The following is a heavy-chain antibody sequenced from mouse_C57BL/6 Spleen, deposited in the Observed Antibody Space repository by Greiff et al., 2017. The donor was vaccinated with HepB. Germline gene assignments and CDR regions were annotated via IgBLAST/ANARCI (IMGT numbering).Heavy chain of an antibody. CDR2: IYPGGGYT. CDR3: ARRYGNSHWYFDV. D-gene: IGHD2-1*01. V-gene: IGHV1-63*01. J-gene: IGHJ1*03. CDR1: GYTFTNYW. Sequence: QVQLQQSGAELVRPGTSVKMSCKASGYTFTNYWIGWAKQRPGHGLEWIGDIYPGGGYTNYNEKFKGKATLTADKSSSTAYMQFSSLTSEDSAIYYCARRYGNSHWYFDVWGTGTTVTVSS.